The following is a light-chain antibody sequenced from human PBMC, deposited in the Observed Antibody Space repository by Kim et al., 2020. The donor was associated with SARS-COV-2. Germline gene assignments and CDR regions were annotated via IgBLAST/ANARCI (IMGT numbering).Light chain of an antibody. V-gene: IGLV1-40*01. J-gene: IGLJ3*02. CDR3: QSYDSSLSGWV. CDR2: GNN. Sequence: RVTLTCTRSNSNSASGYNVHWYQHLPGTASSLLLFGNNNRPSGVPVRFSCSTSGTSASLAITGLQAEYEAYSFCQSYDSSLSGWVFGGGTKLTVL. CDR1: NSNSASGYN.